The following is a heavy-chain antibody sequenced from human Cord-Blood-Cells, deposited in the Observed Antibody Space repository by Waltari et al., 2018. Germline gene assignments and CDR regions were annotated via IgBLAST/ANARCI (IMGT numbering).Heavy chain of an antibody. CDR2: VYYSGST. D-gene: IGHD6-13*01. J-gene: IGHJ3*02. Sequence: VQLQESGPGLVTPSETLSLTCTVSGGPLRRYYWRWIRQPPGKGLEWIGYVYYSGSTNYNPSLKSRVTISVDTSKNQFSLKLSSVTAADTAVYYCARAIAAAGAFDIWGQGTMVTVSS. CDR3: ARAIAAAGAFDI. CDR1: GGPLRRYY. V-gene: IGHV4-59*01.